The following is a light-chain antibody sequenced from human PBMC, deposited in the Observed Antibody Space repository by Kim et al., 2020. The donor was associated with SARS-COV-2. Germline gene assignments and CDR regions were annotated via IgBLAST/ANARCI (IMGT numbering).Light chain of an antibody. Sequence: GQSINISCSGSSSDVGAYNYVSWYQQHPGNAPKVMIYAVTNRPSGVSTRFSGSKSGNTASLTISGLQAEDEADYYCCSYTSSNTWVFGGGTQLTVL. J-gene: IGLJ3*02. CDR3: CSYTSSNTWV. CDR1: SSDVGAYNY. V-gene: IGLV2-14*04. CDR2: AVT.